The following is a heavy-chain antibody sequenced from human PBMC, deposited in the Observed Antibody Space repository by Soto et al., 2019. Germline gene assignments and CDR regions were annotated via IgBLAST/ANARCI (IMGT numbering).Heavy chain of an antibody. D-gene: IGHD6-13*01. CDR2: ISGSGGTT. J-gene: IGHJ4*02. V-gene: IGHV3-23*01. CDR1: GFTFSNYA. CDR3: AKASAGNDY. Sequence: EVQLLESGGGLVQPGGSLRLSCAASGFTFSNYAMSWVRQAPGKGLEWVSAISGSGGTTYYADSVKGRFTISRDNSKNTQYLQMNSLGAEDTAVYYCAKASAGNDYWGQGTLVTVSS.